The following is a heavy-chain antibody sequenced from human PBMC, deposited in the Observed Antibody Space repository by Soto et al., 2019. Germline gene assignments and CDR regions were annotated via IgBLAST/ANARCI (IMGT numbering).Heavy chain of an antibody. V-gene: IGHV4-39*07. J-gene: IGHJ4*02. CDR1: GGPISSSSYY. D-gene: IGHD5-12*01. Sequence: SETLSLTCTVSGGPISSSSYYWGWIRQPPGKGLEWIGSIYYSGSTYYNPSLKSRVTISVDTSKNQFSLKLSSVTAADTAVYHCARGGADLSERGYDRLYYFDYWGQGTLVTVSS. CDR2: IYYSGST. CDR3: ARGGADLSERGYDRLYYFDY.